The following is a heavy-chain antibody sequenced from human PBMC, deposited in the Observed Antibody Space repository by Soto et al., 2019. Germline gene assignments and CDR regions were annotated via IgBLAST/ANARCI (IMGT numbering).Heavy chain of an antibody. CDR1: GYSFTTYW. CDR2: IDPSDSYT. CDR3: ARRTTMIISLNMDV. J-gene: IGHJ6*02. D-gene: IGHD3-22*01. V-gene: IGHV5-10-1*01. Sequence: GESLKISCKGSGYSFTTYWISWVRQMPGKGLEWMGRIDPSDSYTNYSPSFQGHVTISADKSISTAYLQWSSLKASDTAMYYCARRTTMIISLNMDVWGQGTTVTVSS.